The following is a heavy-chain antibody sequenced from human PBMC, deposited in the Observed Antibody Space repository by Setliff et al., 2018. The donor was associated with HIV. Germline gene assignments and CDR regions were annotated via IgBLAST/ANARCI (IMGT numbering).Heavy chain of an antibody. V-gene: IGHV4-61*02. CDR2: IYTSGTT. CDR1: GGSISSGSYY. D-gene: IGHD3-9*01. J-gene: IGHJ4*02. Sequence: NPSETLSLTCTVSGGSISSGSYYWSWIRQPAGKGLEWIGRIYTSGTTNYNPSLKSRVTISVDTSKNQFSLKLSSVTAADTAVYYCARVYYDILTGYGYFDDWGQGTLVTVSS. CDR3: ARVYYDILTGYGYFDD.